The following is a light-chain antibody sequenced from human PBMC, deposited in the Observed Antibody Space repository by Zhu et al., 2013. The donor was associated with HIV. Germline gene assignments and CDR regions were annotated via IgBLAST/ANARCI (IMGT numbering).Light chain of an antibody. V-gene: IGLV1-36*01. Sequence: QSVLTQPPSVSEAPRQRVTISCSGSSSNIGNNAVNWYQQLPGKAPKLLIYYDDLLPSGVSDRFSGSKSGTSASLAISGLQSEDEADYYCGSFTNRVTPYVFGAGTTVTVL. CDR1: SSNIGNNA. J-gene: IGLJ1*01. CDR2: YDD. CDR3: GSFTNRVTPYV.